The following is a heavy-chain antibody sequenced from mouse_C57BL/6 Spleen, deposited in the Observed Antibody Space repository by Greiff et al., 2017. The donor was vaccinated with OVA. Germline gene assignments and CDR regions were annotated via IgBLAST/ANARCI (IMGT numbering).Heavy chain of an antibody. J-gene: IGHJ3*01. D-gene: IGHD1-1*01. CDR1: GYSFTGYY. CDR3: ARDYDGSSPWVAY. CDR2: IHPRPGGT. Sequence: VQLQQSGPELVKPGASVTISCKASGYSFTGYYMHWVKQSPEKSLEWIGEIHPRPGGTSSNQPFKAKATVTVDKSSSTAYMQLKSLTSEDSAVDDCARDYDGSSPWVAYWGQGTLVTVAA. V-gene: IGHV1-42*01.